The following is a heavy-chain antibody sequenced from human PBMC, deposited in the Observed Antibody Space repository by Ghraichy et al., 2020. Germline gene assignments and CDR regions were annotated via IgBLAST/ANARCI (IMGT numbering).Heavy chain of an antibody. V-gene: IGHV4-61*01. Sequence: SQTLSLTCTVSGGSVSSGSYYWSWIRQPPGKGLEWIGYIYYSGSTNYNPSLKSRVTISVDTSKNQFSLKLSSVTAADTAVYYCARERLYGTVTHNWFDPWGQGTLVTVSS. J-gene: IGHJ5*02. D-gene: IGHD4-11*01. CDR1: GGSVSSGSYY. CDR2: IYYSGST. CDR3: ARERLYGTVTHNWFDP.